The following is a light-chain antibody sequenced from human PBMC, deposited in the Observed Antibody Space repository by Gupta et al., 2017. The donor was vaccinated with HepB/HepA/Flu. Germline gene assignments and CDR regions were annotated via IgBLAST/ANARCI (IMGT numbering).Light chain of an antibody. J-gene: IGKJ1*01. V-gene: IGKV3-20*01. Sequence: IVLTQSPGTLSLSPGERATLSCRASQSVSSSYLAWYQQKPGQAPRPLIYGASSRATGIPDRFSGSGSGTDFTLTISRLEPEDFAVYYCQQDGSSPETFGQGTKVEIK. CDR1: QSVSSSY. CDR2: GAS. CDR3: QQDGSSPET.